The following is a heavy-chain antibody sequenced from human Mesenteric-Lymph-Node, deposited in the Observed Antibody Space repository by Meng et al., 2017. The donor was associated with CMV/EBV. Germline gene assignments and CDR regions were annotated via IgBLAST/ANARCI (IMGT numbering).Heavy chain of an antibody. Sequence: GGSLRLSCAVSGFTVSSNYMSWVRQAPGKGLEWVSGISGSGSSTYYADSVKGRFTISRDNSKNTLYLQMNSLRAEDTAVYYCAREGAYYDNLERGYGLDVWGQGTAVTVSS. J-gene: IGHJ6*02. D-gene: IGHD3-22*01. CDR1: GFTVSSNY. CDR2: ISGSGSST. V-gene: IGHV3-23*01. CDR3: AREGAYYDNLERGYGLDV.